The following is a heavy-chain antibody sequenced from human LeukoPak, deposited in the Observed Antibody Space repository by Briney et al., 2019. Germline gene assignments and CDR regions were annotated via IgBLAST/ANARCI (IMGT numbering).Heavy chain of an antibody. V-gene: IGHV4-4*02. D-gene: IGHD3-22*01. CDR2: INHSGST. CDR3: ARGPPTDYYDSSGFYYVFDY. J-gene: IGHJ4*02. Sequence: PSGTLSLTCGVSGGSISGTNWWSWVRQPPGKGLEWIGEINHSGSTNYNPSLKSRVTISVDTSKNQFSLKLSSVTAADTAVYFCARGPPTDYYDSSGFYYVFDYWGQGTLVTVSS. CDR1: GGSISGTNW.